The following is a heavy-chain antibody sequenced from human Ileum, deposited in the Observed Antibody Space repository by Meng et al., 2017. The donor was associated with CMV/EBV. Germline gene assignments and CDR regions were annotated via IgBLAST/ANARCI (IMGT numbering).Heavy chain of an antibody. CDR2: ISWNSGSI. D-gene: IGHD1-26*01. Sequence: GGSLRLSCAASGFTFDDYAMHWVRQAPGKGLEWVSGISWNSGSIGYADSVKGRFTISRDNAKNSLYLQMNSLRAEDTAVYYCAKDVFVLVGGYGMDVWGQGTTVTVSS. CDR3: AKDVFVLVGGYGMDV. V-gene: IGHV3-9*01. J-gene: IGHJ6*02. CDR1: GFTFDDYA.